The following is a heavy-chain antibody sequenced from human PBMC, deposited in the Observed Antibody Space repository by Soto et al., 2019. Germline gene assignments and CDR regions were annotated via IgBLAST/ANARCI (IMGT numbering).Heavy chain of an antibody. CDR3: AHRVLRTVFGLVTTTAIYFDF. J-gene: IGHJ4*02. V-gene: IGHV2-5*02. CDR2: IYWDDDK. Sequence: QITLKESGPTVVKPTENLTLTCTFSGFSLTTSGVGVGWVRQSPGKAPAWLALIYWDDDKRYSTSLNSRLIITKDTSKNQVVLTMANVDPADTATYYCAHRVLRTVFGLVTTTAIYFDFWGPGTPVVVSS. CDR1: GFSLTTSGVG. D-gene: IGHD3-3*01.